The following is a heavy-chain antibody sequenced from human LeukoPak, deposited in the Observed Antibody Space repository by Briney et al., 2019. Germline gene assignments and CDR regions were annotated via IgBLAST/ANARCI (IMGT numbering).Heavy chain of an antibody. CDR2: ISGSGTAT. V-gene: IGHV3-23*01. Sequence: GGSLRLSCAASGFTFSNYAMSWVRQAPGKGLQWVSVISGSGTATYYADSVKGRFTISIDNSKNTLHLQMNSLRAEDTAVYYCAKTPPGQWLGVLLPANYWGQGTLVTVSS. J-gene: IGHJ4*02. D-gene: IGHD6-19*01. CDR3: AKTPPGQWLGVLLPANY. CDR1: GFTFSNYA.